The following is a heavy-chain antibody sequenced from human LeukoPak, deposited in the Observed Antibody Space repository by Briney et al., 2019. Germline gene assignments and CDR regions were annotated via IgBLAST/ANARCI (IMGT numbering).Heavy chain of an antibody. D-gene: IGHD3-22*01. Sequence: GGSLRLSCAASGFTFSIYPTHWVRQAPGEGLEWVAVISYDGSNKYCADYVKGRFTISRDNSKNTLYLQMNSLRAEDTAVCYCARDRYYDSSGYSDYSFHLDYWGQGTLVTVSS. V-gene: IGHV3-30-3*01. J-gene: IGHJ4*02. CDR3: ARDRYYDSSGYSDYSFHLDY. CDR2: ISYDGSNK. CDR1: GFTFSIYP.